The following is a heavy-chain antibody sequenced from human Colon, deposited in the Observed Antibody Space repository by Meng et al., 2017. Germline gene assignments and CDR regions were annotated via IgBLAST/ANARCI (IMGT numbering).Heavy chain of an antibody. CDR3: ARVRIYGLSDY. Sequence: QVQVPESGSGRVKPAGTLYLTCAVSGGSISSSNCWSWVRQPPGKGLEWIGEIYHSGSTNYNPSLKSRVTISVDKSKNQFSLKLSSVIAADTAVYYCARVRIYGLSDYWGQGTLVTVSS. V-gene: IGHV4-4*02. CDR1: GGSISSSNC. D-gene: IGHD4-17*01. CDR2: IYHSGST. J-gene: IGHJ4*02.